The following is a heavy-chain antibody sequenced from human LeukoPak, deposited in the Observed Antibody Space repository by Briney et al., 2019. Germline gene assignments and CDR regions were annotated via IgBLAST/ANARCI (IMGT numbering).Heavy chain of an antibody. D-gene: IGHD2/OR15-2a*01. V-gene: IGHV3-23*01. Sequence: GSLRLSCAASGFTFTSYAMTWVRQAPGKGLEWVSGISGSGGSTDYADSVRGRFTISRDNSKNTLFLQMNSLRAEDTVVYYCAKVLNIYHYYGMDVWGQGTTVTVSS. CDR3: AKVLNIYHYYGMDV. J-gene: IGHJ6*02. CDR2: ISGSGGST. CDR1: GFTFTSYA.